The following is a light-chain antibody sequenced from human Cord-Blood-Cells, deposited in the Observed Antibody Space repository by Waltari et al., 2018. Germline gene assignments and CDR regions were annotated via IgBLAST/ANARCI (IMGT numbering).Light chain of an antibody. CDR2: DAT. J-gene: IGKJ2*01. CDR3: RPHDNFPYT. V-gene: IGKV5-2*01. CDR1: QDIDDD. Sequence: TTRTQSPAFLAATQVDNVNSARKDSQDIDDDMNWYQRKPGEADIFIIQDATSLVPGNSPRFSGSGYGTDFTLTINHIESEDAAYYFCRPHDNFPYTFGQGTTLEIK.